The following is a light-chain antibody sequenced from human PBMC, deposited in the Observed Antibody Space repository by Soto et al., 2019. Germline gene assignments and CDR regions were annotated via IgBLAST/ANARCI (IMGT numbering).Light chain of an antibody. CDR3: MQAIQTQYS. CDR2: LGS. J-gene: IGKJ2*01. CDR1: QSLLHSNGYNY. Sequence: DIVMTQSPLSLPVTPGEPASISCRSSQSLLHSNGYNYLDWYLQKPGQSPQLLIYLGSNRASWVPDRFSGTVSRTDFTLKISRVEAEDVGVYYCMQAIQTQYSFGQGTKLEIK. V-gene: IGKV2-28*01.